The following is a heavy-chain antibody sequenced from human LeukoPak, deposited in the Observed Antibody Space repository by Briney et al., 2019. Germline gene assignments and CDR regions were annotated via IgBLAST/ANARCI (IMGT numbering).Heavy chain of an antibody. Sequence: GGPLRLSCAVSGFTFTNYWMSWARQAPGKGLEWGSYISSSGRTMYYADSAKGRFTFSRDNAKNSLYLQMNSLRAEDTAVYYCARESGLTMVRGTFDYWGQGTLVTVSS. V-gene: IGHV3-48*04. CDR2: ISSSGRTM. D-gene: IGHD3-10*01. CDR3: ARESGLTMVRGTFDY. J-gene: IGHJ4*02. CDR1: GFTFTNYW.